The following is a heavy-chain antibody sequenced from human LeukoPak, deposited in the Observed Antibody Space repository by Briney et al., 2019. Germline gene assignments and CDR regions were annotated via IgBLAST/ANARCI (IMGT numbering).Heavy chain of an antibody. V-gene: IGHV3-74*01. Sequence: GGSLRLSCAASGFTVSSNYMSWVRQAPGKGLVWVSRINSDGSSTSYADSVKGRFTISRDNAKNTLYLQMNSLRAEDTAVYYCARDQARYYVWGSYRVPMRAFDIWGQGTMVTVSS. J-gene: IGHJ3*02. CDR2: INSDGSST. CDR1: GFTVSSNY. D-gene: IGHD3-16*02. CDR3: ARDQARYYVWGSYRVPMRAFDI.